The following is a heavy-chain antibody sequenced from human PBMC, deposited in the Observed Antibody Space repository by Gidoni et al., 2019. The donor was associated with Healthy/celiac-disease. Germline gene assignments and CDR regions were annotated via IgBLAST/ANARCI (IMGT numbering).Heavy chain of an antibody. Sequence: QVQLQESGPGLVKPSETLSLTCTVSGGSISSYYWNWIRQHPGKGLEWIGYISFRGNPNYHPPLKSRGPISVDTSKNQFSLKLSSVTAADTAVYYWARVPRGYDSSGFLSMDVWGQGTTVTVSS. CDR1: GGSISSYY. J-gene: IGHJ6*02. D-gene: IGHD3-22*01. CDR3: ARVPRGYDSSGFLSMDV. CDR2: ISFRGNP. V-gene: IGHV4-59*01.